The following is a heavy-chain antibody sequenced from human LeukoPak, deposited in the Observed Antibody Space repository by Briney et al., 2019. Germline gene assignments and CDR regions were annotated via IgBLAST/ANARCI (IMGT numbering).Heavy chain of an antibody. V-gene: IGHV3-30*03. J-gene: IGHJ4*02. CDR1: GFKFTDYA. CDR2: VSYDGSDK. CDR3: ARDQSNGESMGY. D-gene: IGHD3-10*01. Sequence: GGSLRLSCVASGFKFTDYAIHWVRQAPGKGLEWVAVVSYDGSDKYYADSVKGRFTISRDNSNNTLYLQMNSLRAEDTAIYYCARDQSNGESMGYWGQGTLVTVSS.